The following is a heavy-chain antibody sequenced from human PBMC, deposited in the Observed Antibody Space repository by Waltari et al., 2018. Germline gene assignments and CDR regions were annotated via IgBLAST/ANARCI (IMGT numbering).Heavy chain of an antibody. CDR2: ISADGTNK. J-gene: IGHJ1*01. D-gene: IGHD2-2*01. CDR3: ASGDCRSTSCYSLES. CDR1: GFTIKDFA. Sequence: QVHLVESGGGVVQSGKSLRLSCAASGFTIKDFAMHWVRQAPGQGLEWVSVISADGTNKYYADSAKGRFIISRDNSGSTLYLQMNSLRPQDTAIYYCASGDCRSTSCYSLESWGHGTLVTVS. V-gene: IGHV3-30*01.